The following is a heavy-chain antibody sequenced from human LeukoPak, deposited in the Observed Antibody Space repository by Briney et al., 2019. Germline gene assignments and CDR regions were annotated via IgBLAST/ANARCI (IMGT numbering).Heavy chain of an antibody. D-gene: IGHD4-11*01. J-gene: IGHJ5*02. V-gene: IGHV1-69*06. Sequence: ASVKVSCKASGGTFSSYAISWVRQAPGQGLEWMGGIIPIFGTANYAQKFQGRVTITADKSTSTAYVELSSLRSEDTAVYYCARGLNDYSNPNWFDPWGQGTLVTVSS. CDR3: ARGLNDYSNPNWFDP. CDR1: GGTFSSYA. CDR2: IIPIFGTA.